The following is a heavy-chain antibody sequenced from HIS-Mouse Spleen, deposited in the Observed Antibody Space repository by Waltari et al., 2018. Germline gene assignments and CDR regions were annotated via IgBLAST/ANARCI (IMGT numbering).Heavy chain of an antibody. V-gene: IGHV4-39*07. Sequence: QLQLQESGPGLVKPSETLSLTCTVSGGSISSSSYYWGWIRQPPGEGLEWIGSIYYSGSTSSSPSLKSRVTISVDTSKNQFSLKLSSVTAADTAVYYCAREIPYSSSWYDWYFDLWGRGTLVTVSS. D-gene: IGHD6-13*01. J-gene: IGHJ2*01. CDR2: IYYSGST. CDR1: GGSISSSSYY. CDR3: AREIPYSSSWYDWYFDL.